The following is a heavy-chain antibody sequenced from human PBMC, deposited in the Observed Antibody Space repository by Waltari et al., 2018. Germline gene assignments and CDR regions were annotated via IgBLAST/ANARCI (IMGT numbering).Heavy chain of an antibody. J-gene: IGHJ4*02. CDR1: GISFGNFW. Sequence: EVKLVESGGGLVQPGGSLRLSSVASGISFGNFWMSWVRQAPGKGPEWVANIKGDSSEKYYMDSLEGRFTIYRDNAQNSVFLQMNSLRAEDTAIYYCARDGQLSYWGQGTLVTVSS. D-gene: IGHD6-6*01. CDR2: IKGDSSEK. V-gene: IGHV3-7*01. CDR3: ARDGQLSY.